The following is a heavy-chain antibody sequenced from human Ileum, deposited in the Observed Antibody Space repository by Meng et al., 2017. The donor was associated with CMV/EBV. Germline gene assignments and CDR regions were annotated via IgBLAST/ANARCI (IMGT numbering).Heavy chain of an antibody. Sequence: ASVKVSCKASGYTFTGYYIHWVRQAPGQGLEWMGWIDPKSGGTNYAQKFQGRVTMTRDTSISTAYMELSSLRSDDTAVYYCVRGGGKGALDIWGQGEMV. D-gene: IGHD3-16*01. CDR2: IDPKSGGT. V-gene: IGHV1-2*02. CDR1: GYTFTGYY. CDR3: VRGGGKGALDI. J-gene: IGHJ3*02.